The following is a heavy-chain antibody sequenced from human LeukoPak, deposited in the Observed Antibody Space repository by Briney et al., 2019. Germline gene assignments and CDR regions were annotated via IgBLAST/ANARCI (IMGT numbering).Heavy chain of an antibody. CDR3: TRSESGTYKGGFDF. CDR2: SKSKTDGGTT. Sequence: GGSLRLSCAASGFTFSNARMGWVRQAPGMGLEWVGRSKSKTDGGTTDYAAPVKGRFTISRDDSKNTLYLQMNSLKTEDTAVYYCTRSESGTYKGGFDFWGQGTLVTVSS. V-gene: IGHV3-15*01. J-gene: IGHJ4*02. D-gene: IGHD1-26*01. CDR1: GFTFSNAR.